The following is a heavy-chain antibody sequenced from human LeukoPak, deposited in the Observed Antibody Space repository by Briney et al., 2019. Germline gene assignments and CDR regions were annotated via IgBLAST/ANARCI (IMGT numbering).Heavy chain of an antibody. Sequence: GGSLRLSCAASGFTITSYWMYCVRQAPGKGLVWISHINSGESSTSYADSVKGRITISRNQAKNTLYLQMNSLRAEDSAVYYCARSLYSSSLNDYWGQGTLVTVSS. CDR2: INSGESST. CDR1: GFTITSYW. CDR3: ARSLYSSSLNDY. D-gene: IGHD6-13*01. V-gene: IGHV3-74*01. J-gene: IGHJ4*02.